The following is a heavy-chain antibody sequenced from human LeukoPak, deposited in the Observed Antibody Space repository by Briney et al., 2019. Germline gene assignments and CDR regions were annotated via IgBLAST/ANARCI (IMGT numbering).Heavy chain of an antibody. V-gene: IGHV3-30*04. D-gene: IGHD3-22*01. CDR3: ARGPVYYSDTSGYYPAFDY. CDR1: GFTLSSYA. J-gene: IGHJ4*02. Sequence: GGSLRLSSAASGFTLSSYAMHSVRQAPGKGLEWVALISYDGGNKNYTDSLKGRFTISRDNSKNTLYLKMNGLRTEDTAVYYCARGPVYYSDTSGYYPAFDYWGQGTLVTVSS. CDR2: ISYDGGNK.